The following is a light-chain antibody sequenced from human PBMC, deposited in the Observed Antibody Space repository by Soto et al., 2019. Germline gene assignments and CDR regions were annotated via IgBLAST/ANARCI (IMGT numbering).Light chain of an antibody. CDR2: AAS. J-gene: IGKJ2*01. Sequence: DLQMTQSPSSVSASVGDRVTITCRASQGISSWVARYQQKPGKAPKLLSCAASRLQSGVPPRFSGSGACTDFTLTLSSLQPEDFATYYCQQANSFPPTFGQGTKLEIK. CDR1: QGISSW. V-gene: IGKV1-12*01. CDR3: QQANSFPPT.